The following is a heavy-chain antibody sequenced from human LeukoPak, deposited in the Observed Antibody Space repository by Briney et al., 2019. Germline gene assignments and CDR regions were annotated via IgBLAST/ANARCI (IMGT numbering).Heavy chain of an antibody. J-gene: IGHJ4*02. V-gene: IGHV1-69*04. CDR3: ARDIAVAGTRNFDY. CDR2: IIPILGIA. D-gene: IGHD6-19*01. Sequence: GASVKVSCKASGGTFSSYAISWLRQAPGQGLEWMGRIIPILGIANYAQKFQGRVTITADKSTSTAYMELSSLRSEDTAVYYCARDIAVAGTRNFDYWGQGTLVTVSS. CDR1: GGTFSSYA.